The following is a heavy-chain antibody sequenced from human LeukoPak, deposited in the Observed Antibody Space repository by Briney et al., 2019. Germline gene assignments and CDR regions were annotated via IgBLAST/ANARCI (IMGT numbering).Heavy chain of an antibody. CDR2: IHYSGST. CDR3: ARPSNYGDRLAYYYGMDV. J-gene: IGHJ6*02. CDR1: GGSISGSSYY. Sequence: PSETLSLTCTVSGGSISGSSYYWGWIRQPPGKGLEWIGSIHYSGSTYYNPSLKSRVTISVDTSKNQFSLKLNSVTATDTAVYYCARPSNYGDRLAYYYGMDVWGQGTTVTVSS. V-gene: IGHV4-39*01. D-gene: IGHD4-17*01.